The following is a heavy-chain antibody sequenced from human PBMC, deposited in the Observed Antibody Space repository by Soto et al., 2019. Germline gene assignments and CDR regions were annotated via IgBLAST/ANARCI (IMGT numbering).Heavy chain of an antibody. CDR3: ARDPGPYDILTGFDY. V-gene: IGHV3-7*01. Sequence: PGEARRICWAGSGFTLSSCWMIWCRQVPGKGLEWVATIKPAGSEKYYVDSVKGRFPISRDKAKNSLYLQMNSLRAEDTAVYYCARDPGPYDILTGFDYWGQGTLVTVSS. CDR1: GFTLSSCW. J-gene: IGHJ4*02. CDR2: IKPAGSEK. D-gene: IGHD3-9*01.